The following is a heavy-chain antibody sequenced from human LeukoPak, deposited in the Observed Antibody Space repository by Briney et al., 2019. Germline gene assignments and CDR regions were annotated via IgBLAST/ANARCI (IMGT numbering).Heavy chain of an antibody. CDR2: INHSGIT. V-gene: IGHV4-34*01. CDR1: GGSFSGYY. CDR3: ARGRRGATTLDY. D-gene: IGHD5-12*01. Sequence: SETLSLTCAVYGGSFSGYYWSWIRQPPGKGLEWIGEINHSGITNCNPSLKSRVTISVDTSKNQFSLKLSSVTAADTAVYYCARGRRGATTLDYWGQGTLVTVSS. J-gene: IGHJ4*02.